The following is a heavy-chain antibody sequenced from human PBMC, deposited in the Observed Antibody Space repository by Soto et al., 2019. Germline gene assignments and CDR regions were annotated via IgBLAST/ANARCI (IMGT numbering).Heavy chain of an antibody. CDR3: ARRYGDAFDI. J-gene: IGHJ3*02. Sequence: SETLSLTCTVSGGSISSYYWSWIRQPPGKGLEWIGYIFYSGSTNYNPSLKSRVTISVDTSKNQFSLKLSSVTAADTAVYYCARRYGDAFDIWGQGTMVTVSS. CDR1: GGSISSYY. V-gene: IGHV4-59*01. D-gene: IGHD4-17*01. CDR2: IFYSGST.